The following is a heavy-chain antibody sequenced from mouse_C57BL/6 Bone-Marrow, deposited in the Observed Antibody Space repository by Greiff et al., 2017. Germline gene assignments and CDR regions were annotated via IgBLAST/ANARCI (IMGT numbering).Heavy chain of an antibody. CDR3: ARGIYYDYGAWFAY. CDR2: INPNNGGT. Sequence: VQLQQSGPELVKPGASVKISCKASGYTFTDYYMNWVKQSHGKSLAWIGDINPNNGGTSYNQKFKGKATLTVDKSSSTAYMELRSLTSEDSAVYYCARGIYYDYGAWFAYWGQGTLVTVSA. D-gene: IGHD2-4*01. V-gene: IGHV1-26*01. CDR1: GYTFTDYY. J-gene: IGHJ3*01.